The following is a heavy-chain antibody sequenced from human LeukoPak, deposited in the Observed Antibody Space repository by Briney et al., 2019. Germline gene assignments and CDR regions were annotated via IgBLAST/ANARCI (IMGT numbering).Heavy chain of an antibody. CDR2: ISYDGSNK. D-gene: IGHD6-19*01. V-gene: IGHV3-30*18. CDR1: GFTFSSYG. CDR3: AKSYYPQGIAVAGMFDY. Sequence: PGRSLRLSCAASGFTFSSYGMHWVRQAPGKGLEWVAVISYDGSNKYYADSVKGRFTISRDNSKNTLYLQMNSLRAEDTAVYYCAKSYYPQGIAVAGMFDYWGQGTLVTVSS. J-gene: IGHJ4*02.